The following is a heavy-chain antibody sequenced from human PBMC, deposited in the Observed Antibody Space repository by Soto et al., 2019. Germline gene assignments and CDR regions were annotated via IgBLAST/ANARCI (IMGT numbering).Heavy chain of an antibody. Sequence: QLQLQESGSGLVKPSQTLSLTCAVSGGSINTATHSWSWIRQPPGKGLEWIGYIYHSGSTYYNPSFTSRVTISIDQSNKHCSGWLVSVTAADPDVYYCARVGGVTTAGDDYWGQGILVTVSS. V-gene: IGHV4-30-2*01. CDR1: GGSINTATHS. J-gene: IGHJ4*02. CDR3: ARVGGVTTAGDDY. CDR2: IYHSGST. D-gene: IGHD3-16*01.